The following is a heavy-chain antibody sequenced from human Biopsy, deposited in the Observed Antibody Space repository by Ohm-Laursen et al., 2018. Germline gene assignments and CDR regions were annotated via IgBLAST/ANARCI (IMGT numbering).Heavy chain of an antibody. CDR3: ATKLTGYFHH. V-gene: IGHV1-69*06. J-gene: IGHJ1*01. CDR2: NIPILGTE. D-gene: IGHD3-9*01. CDR1: GGTFSNYG. Sequence: ASVKVSCNVPGGTFSNYGVNWVRQAPGQGLEWLGGNIPILGTENYAQKFQDRVTVAADTSTSTATMELRSLRSDDTAVYYCATKLTGYFHHWGQGTLVIVSS.